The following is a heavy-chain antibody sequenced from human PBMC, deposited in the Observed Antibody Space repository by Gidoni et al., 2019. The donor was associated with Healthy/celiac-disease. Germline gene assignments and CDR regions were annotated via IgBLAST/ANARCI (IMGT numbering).Heavy chain of an antibody. V-gene: IGHV3-30-3*01. CDR1: SYA. Sequence: SYAMHWVRQAPGKGLEWVAVISYDGSNKYYADSVKGRLTISRDNSKNTLYLQMNSLRAEDTAVYYCARDQGGFRRYFDYWGQGTLVTVSS. CDR3: ARDQGGFRRYFDY. D-gene: IGHD5-12*01. CDR2: ISYDGSNK. J-gene: IGHJ4*02.